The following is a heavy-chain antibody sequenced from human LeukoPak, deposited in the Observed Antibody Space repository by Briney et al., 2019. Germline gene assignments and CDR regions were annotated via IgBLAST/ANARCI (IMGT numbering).Heavy chain of an antibody. V-gene: IGHV3-33*01. CDR2: IWYDGSKK. J-gene: IGHJ1*01. CDR1: GFSFSSYG. CDR3: ASDSYSPEYFQH. Sequence: GGSLRLSCAASGFSFSSYGLHWVRQAPGKGLEWVAVIWYDGSKKYYADSVKGRFTISRDNSKNTLYLQMNSLRAEDTAVYYCASDSYSPEYFQHWGQGTLVTVSS. D-gene: IGHD2-15*01.